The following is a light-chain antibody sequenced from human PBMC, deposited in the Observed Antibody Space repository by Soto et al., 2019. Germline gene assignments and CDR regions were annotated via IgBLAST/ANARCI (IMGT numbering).Light chain of an antibody. V-gene: IGKV1-39*01. CDR3: QQSYTTPYT. Sequence: DIQMTQSPSSLSASVGDRVTITCRASQNVNNYLNWYQQKPGKAPELLIYVASSLQSGVPSRFSGSGSGTDFTLSISSLQPDDFASYYCQQSYTTPYTFGQGTKLEIK. J-gene: IGKJ2*01. CDR1: QNVNNY. CDR2: VAS.